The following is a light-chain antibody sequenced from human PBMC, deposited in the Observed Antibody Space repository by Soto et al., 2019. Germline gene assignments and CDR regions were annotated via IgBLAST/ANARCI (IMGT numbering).Light chain of an antibody. CDR3: RQSYSTPYT. Sequence: DIQMTQSPSSLSASVGDRVSITCRASQSITRSLNWYQQKPGKGPNLLIFGASTLQSGVPSRFSGSGSWTHFTLTISSLQPEDFATYYWRQSYSTPYTFGQGTKLEIK. CDR2: GAS. V-gene: IGKV1-39*01. CDR1: QSITRS. J-gene: IGKJ2*01.